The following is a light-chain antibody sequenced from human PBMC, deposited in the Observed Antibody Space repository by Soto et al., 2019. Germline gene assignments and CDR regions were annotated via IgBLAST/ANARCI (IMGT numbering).Light chain of an antibody. CDR3: QQYGSSPPT. V-gene: IGKV3-20*01. CDR1: QSVYKNF. Sequence: EIVLTQSPGTLSLSPGERATLSCRASQSVYKNFLAWYQQKPGQAPRLLINGASNRATGIPDRFSGSGSATDFSLTTDRQEPEDFAVYFCQQYGSSPPTFRGGTKVAIK. CDR2: GAS. J-gene: IGKJ4*01.